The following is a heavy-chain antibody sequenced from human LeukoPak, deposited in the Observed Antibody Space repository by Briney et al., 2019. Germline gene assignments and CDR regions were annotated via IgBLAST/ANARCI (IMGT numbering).Heavy chain of an antibody. CDR2: IYDSGNT. V-gene: IGHV4-59*08. Sequence: SETLSLTCTVSGASISSDYWSWIRQSPGKGLEWIGYIYDSGNTDYTPSLKSRVTISMNTSKNQYSLNLSSVTAADTAVYYCAGRGRRYFRDWGQGTLVTVSS. CDR3: AGRGRRYFRD. CDR1: GASISSDY. J-gene: IGHJ1*01.